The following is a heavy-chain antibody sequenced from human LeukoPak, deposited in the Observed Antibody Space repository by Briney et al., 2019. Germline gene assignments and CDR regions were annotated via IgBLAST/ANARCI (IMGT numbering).Heavy chain of an antibody. D-gene: IGHD2-2*01. CDR3: ARGWFIGDIVVVPAAIGMDV. V-gene: IGHV4-34*01. J-gene: IGHJ6*02. CDR1: GGSFSGYY. CDR2: INHSGST. Sequence: SETLSLTCAVYGGSFSGYYWSWIRQPPGKGLEWIGEINHSGSTNHNPSLKSRVTISVDTSKNQFSLKLSSVTAADTAVYYCARGWFIGDIVVVPAAIGMDVWGQGTTVTVSS.